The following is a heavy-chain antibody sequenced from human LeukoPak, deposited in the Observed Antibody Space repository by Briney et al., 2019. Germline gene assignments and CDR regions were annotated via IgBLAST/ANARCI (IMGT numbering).Heavy chain of an antibody. CDR3: ARARAVDIVAWD. J-gene: IGHJ4*02. CDR1: GYTFTSYG. CDR2: ISAYNGNT. D-gene: IGHD5-12*01. V-gene: IGHV1-18*01. Sequence: ASVKVSCKASGYTFTSYGISWVRQAPGQGLEWMRWISAYNGNTNYAQKLQGRVTMTTDTSTSTAYMELRSLRSDDTAVYYCARARAVDIVAWDWGQGTLVTVSS.